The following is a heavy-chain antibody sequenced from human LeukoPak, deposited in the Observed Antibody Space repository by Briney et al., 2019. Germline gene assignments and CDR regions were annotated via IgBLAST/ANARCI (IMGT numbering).Heavy chain of an antibody. CDR2: ISSGSTYI. D-gene: IGHD2-21*01. J-gene: IGHJ4*02. CDR3: ARGGGYCGGDCYGIDY. V-gene: IGHV3-21*01. CDR1: GFTFSSYT. Sequence: GGSLRLSCAASGFTFSSYTMHWVRQAPGKGLEWVSSISSGSTYIYYADSMKGRFTISRDNAKNSLYLQMNGLRAEDTAVYYCARGGGYCGGDCYGIDYWGQGTLVTVSS.